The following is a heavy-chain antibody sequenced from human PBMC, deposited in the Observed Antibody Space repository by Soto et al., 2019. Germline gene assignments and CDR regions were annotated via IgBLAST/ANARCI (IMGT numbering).Heavy chain of an antibody. Sequence: QVQLVQSGAEVKKPGASVKVSCKASGYTFTSYDINWVLQATGQGLEWMGWMNPNSGNTGYAQKFQGRFIMTRHTSISSAYMELSSLSSEDTDMYYCARGLEWSWSLDPWGQGTLVTVSS. CDR1: GYTFTSYD. D-gene: IGHD3-3*01. CDR3: ARGLEWSWSLDP. J-gene: IGHJ5*02. CDR2: MNPNSGNT. V-gene: IGHV1-8*01.